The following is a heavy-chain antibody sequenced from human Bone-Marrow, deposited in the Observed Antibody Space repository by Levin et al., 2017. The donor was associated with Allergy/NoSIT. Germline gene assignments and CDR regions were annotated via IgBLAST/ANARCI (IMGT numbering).Heavy chain of an antibody. CDR1: GFIFSSYA. Sequence: PGGSLRLSCVGSGFIFSSYALTWVRQAPGRGLEWVSVVSGDGSQTNTADSVEGRFTISRDNSNNTVYLQMNSLRAEDTAIYYCAKTIVASSLTLNYFFGMDVWGLGTTVTVSS. CDR2: VSGDGSQT. J-gene: IGHJ6*02. D-gene: IGHD2-15*01. V-gene: IGHV3-23*01. CDR3: AKTIVASSLTLNYFFGMDV.